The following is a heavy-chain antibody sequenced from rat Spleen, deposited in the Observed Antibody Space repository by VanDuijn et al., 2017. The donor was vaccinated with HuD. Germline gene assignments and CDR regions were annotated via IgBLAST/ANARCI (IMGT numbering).Heavy chain of an antibody. V-gene: IGHV3-1*01. J-gene: IGHJ2*01. CDR3: ATLGLGYYFDY. CDR2: ISYSGVT. Sequence: EVQLQESGPGLVKPSQSLSLTCSVTDYSITSNFWGWIRKFPGNKMEWMGYISYSGVTSYNPSLKGRVSITRDTSKNQFFLQLNSVTSEETATYYCATLGLGYYFDYWGQGVMVTVSS. CDR1: DYSITSNF. D-gene: IGHD4-6*01.